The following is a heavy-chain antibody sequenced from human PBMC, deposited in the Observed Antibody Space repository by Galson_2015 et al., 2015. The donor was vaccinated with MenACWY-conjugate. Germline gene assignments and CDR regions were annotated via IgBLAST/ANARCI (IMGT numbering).Heavy chain of an antibody. CDR3: ARDWGIMEAPTHDAFDI. Sequence: SVKVSCKASGYTFTSYYMHWVRQAPGQGLEWMGIINPGGGSRNYAQKFQGRVTMTRDKSTGTVYVELSSLRSDDTAVYFCARDWGIMEAPTHDAFDIWGQGTLVTVSS. CDR1: GYTFTSYY. D-gene: IGHD3-16*01. J-gene: IGHJ3*02. V-gene: IGHV1-46*01. CDR2: INPGGGSR.